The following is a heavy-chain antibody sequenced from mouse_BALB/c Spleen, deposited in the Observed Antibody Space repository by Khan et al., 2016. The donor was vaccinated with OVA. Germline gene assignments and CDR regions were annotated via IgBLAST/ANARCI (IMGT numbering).Heavy chain of an antibody. D-gene: IGHD3-1*01. CDR2: VNPDNGDT. J-gene: IGHJ2*01. Sequence: IQLVQSGPELVKPGASVKMSCKTSGYTFTDYYIKWLKQSHGKSLEWIGDVNPDNGDTFYNQKFKGKATLTVDKSSSTAYMQLSNLTSEDAAVYYCARGLWDYWGQGTTLTVSS. CDR1: GYTFTDYY. V-gene: IGHV1-18*01. CDR3: ARGLWDY.